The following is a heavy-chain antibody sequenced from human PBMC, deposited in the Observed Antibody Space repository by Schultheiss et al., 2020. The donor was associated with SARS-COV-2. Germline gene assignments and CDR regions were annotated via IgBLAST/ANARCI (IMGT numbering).Heavy chain of an antibody. CDR1: GGSISSYY. V-gene: IGHV4-4*07. CDR2: IYTSGST. CDR3: AREDKTYQLFFPNWFDP. D-gene: IGHD2-2*01. J-gene: IGHJ5*02. Sequence: SETLSLTCTVSGGSISSYYWSWIRQPAGKGLEWIGRIYTSGSTNYNPSLKSRVTMSVDTSKNQFSLKLSSVTAADTAVYYCAREDKTYQLFFPNWFDPWGQGTLVTVSS.